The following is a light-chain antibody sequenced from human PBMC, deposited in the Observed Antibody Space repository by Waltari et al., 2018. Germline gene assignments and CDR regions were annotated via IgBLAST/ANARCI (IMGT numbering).Light chain of an antibody. J-gene: IGLJ2*01. Sequence: QSVLTQPPSVSGAPGQGVSTSCTGRTSTIGAGYAVHWYQQGPGKPPNLIIYGTNTRPLGVPDRFFGSQYGTSASLAIIGLQAEDEGDYYCQSYDTTLSVVFGGGTKLTVL. CDR3: QSYDTTLSVV. CDR2: GTN. CDR1: TSTIGAGYA. V-gene: IGLV1-40*01.